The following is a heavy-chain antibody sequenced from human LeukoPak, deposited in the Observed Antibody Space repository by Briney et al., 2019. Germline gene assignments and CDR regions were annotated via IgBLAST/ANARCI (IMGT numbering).Heavy chain of an antibody. CDR3: AGVSMYSYDDY. CDR2: INHSGST. CDR1: GGSFSGYY. J-gene: IGHJ4*02. Sequence: SETLSLTCAVYGGSFSGYYWSWIRQPPGKGLEWIGEINHSGSTYYNPSLKSRVTISVDTSKNQFSLKLSSVTAADTAVYYCAGVSMYSYDDYWGQGTLVTVSS. D-gene: IGHD5-18*01. V-gene: IGHV4-34*01.